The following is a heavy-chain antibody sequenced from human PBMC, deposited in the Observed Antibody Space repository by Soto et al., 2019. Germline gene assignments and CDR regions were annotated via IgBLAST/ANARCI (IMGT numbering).Heavy chain of an antibody. V-gene: IGHV4-59*01. CDR1: GGSISSYY. Sequence: SGTLSLSCTVSGGSISSYYWSWIRQPPGKGLEWIGHIYYSGSTNYNPSLKSRVTILVDTSKNHFSLKLSSVTAADTAVYYCARTTYLRYSRRWYGFDYRGQGNMVTV. J-gene: IGHJ4*02. D-gene: IGHD6-13*01. CDR2: IYYSGST. CDR3: ARTTYLRYSRRWYGFDY.